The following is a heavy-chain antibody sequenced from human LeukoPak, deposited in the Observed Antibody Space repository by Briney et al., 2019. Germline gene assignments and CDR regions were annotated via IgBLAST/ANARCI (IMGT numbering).Heavy chain of an antibody. CDR1: GGSISSYY. CDR3: AVRPPDDAFDI. V-gene: IGHV4-59*01. CDR2: IYSNGST. J-gene: IGHJ3*02. Sequence: SETLSLTCTVSGGSISSYYWTWIRQPPGKGLECIGYIYSNGSTNYNPSLKSRVTISVDTSKNQFSLKLSSVTAADTAVYYCAVRPPDDAFDIWGQGTMVTVSS.